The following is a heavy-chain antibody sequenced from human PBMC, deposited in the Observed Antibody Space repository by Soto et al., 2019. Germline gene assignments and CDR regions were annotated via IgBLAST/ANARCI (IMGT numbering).Heavy chain of an antibody. CDR1: GFTFSNHG. CDR3: VKDLLKYFDWTNTGNYYFDF. CDR2: IWYDGRDK. J-gene: IGHJ4*02. V-gene: IGHV3-30*02. D-gene: IGHD3-9*01. Sequence: GGSLRLSCAASGFTFSNHGMHWVRQAPGKGLEWVAFIWYDGRDKYYADSVKGRFTISRANSRDTLYLQMSSLRAEDTAIYYCVKDLLKYFDWTNTGNYYFDFWGQGTLVTVSS.